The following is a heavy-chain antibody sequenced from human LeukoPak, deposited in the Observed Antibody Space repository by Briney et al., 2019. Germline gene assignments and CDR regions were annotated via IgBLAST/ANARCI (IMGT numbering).Heavy chain of an antibody. Sequence: ASVKVSCKASGYTFTSYDINWVRQATGQGLEWMGWMNPNSGNTGYAQKFQGRVTMTRDTSMSTAYMELSRLRSEDTAVYYCARREQWLVFIDYWGQGTLVTVSS. D-gene: IGHD6-19*01. CDR1: GYTFTSYD. J-gene: IGHJ4*02. V-gene: IGHV1-8*01. CDR2: MNPNSGNT. CDR3: ARREQWLVFIDY.